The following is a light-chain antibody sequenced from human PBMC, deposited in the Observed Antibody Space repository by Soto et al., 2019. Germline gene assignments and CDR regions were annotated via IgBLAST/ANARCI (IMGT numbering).Light chain of an antibody. CDR2: EVI. V-gene: IGLV2-18*01. Sequence: QSVLTQPPSVSGSPGQSVTISCTGTSSDIGSYNRISWYQQPPGTAPKLIMYEVINRPSGVPDRFSGSKSGSTASLTISGLQAEDEADYYCSLYISGSTYVFXTGTKLTVL. CDR1: SSDIGSYNR. J-gene: IGLJ1*01. CDR3: SLYISGSTYV.